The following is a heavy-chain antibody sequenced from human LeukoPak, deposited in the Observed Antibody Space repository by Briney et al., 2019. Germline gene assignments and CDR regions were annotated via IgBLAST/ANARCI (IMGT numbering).Heavy chain of an antibody. D-gene: IGHD2-15*01. J-gene: IGHJ4*02. Sequence: GGSLRLSCSASGFTFSTYTMHWVRQAPGKGLEYVSAISSNGGSTYHADSVKGRFTISRDKSKNTLYLQMNSLRAEDTAVYYCARQIGYCSSGTCYFDFWGQGSLVTVSS. CDR1: GFTFSTYT. V-gene: IGHV3-64*04. CDR2: ISSNGGST. CDR3: ARQIGYCSSGTCYFDF.